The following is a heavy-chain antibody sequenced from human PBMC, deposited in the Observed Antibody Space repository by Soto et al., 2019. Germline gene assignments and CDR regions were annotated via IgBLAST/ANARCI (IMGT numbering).Heavy chain of an antibody. V-gene: IGHV3-48*01. CDR3: ARVVVVRAAPLRRSIWSAYNGPEGDYYYMDV. J-gene: IGHJ6*03. D-gene: IGHD2-2*01. Sequence: GGSLRLSCAASGFTFSSYSMNWVRQAPGKGLEWVSYISSSSSTIYYADSVKGRFTISRDNAKNSLSLQMNSLRAEDTAVYYCARVVVVRAAPLRRSIWSAYNGPEGDYYYMDVWGKGTTVTVSS. CDR2: ISSSSSTI. CDR1: GFTFSSYS.